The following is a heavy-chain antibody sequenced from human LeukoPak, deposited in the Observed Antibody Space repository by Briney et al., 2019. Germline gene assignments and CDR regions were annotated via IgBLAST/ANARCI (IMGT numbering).Heavy chain of an antibody. CDR1: GGTFSSYA. CDR2: IIPDSGDT. D-gene: IGHD3-3*01. V-gene: IGHV1-2*02. Sequence: ASVKVSCKASGGTFSSYAISWVRQAPGQGLEWMGWIIPDSGDTHYAQKFQGRVTVTSDTSIRTAYMDLSRLRSDDTAVYYCARGHSDFGVLNPVDYWGQGTLVTVSS. CDR3: ARGHSDFGVLNPVDY. J-gene: IGHJ4*02.